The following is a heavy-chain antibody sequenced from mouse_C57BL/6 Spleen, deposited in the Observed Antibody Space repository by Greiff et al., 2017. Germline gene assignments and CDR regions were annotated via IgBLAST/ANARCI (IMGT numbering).Heavy chain of an antibody. CDR1: GFNIKDDY. CDR3: TTTRAIFYAMDY. J-gene: IGHJ4*01. Sequence: VQLQQSGAELVRPGASVKLSCTASGFNIKDDYMHWVKQRPEQGLEWIGWIDPENGDTEYASKFQGKATITADTSSNTAYLQLSSLTSEDTAVYYCTTTRAIFYAMDYWGQGTSVTVSS. D-gene: IGHD2-12*01. CDR2: IDPENGDT. V-gene: IGHV14-4*01.